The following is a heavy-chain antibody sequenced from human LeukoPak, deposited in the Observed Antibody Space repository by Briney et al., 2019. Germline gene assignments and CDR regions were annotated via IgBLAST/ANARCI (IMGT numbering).Heavy chain of an antibody. D-gene: IGHD6-13*01. Sequence: ASVKVSCKASGYTFTGYYMHWVRQAPGQGLEWMGWINPNSGGTNYAQKFQGWVTMTRDTSISTAYMELSRLRSDDTAVYYCARGSDSGSSWYAFDIWGQGTMVTVSS. J-gene: IGHJ3*02. CDR3: ARGSDSGSSWYAFDI. V-gene: IGHV1-2*04. CDR2: INPNSGGT. CDR1: GYTFTGYY.